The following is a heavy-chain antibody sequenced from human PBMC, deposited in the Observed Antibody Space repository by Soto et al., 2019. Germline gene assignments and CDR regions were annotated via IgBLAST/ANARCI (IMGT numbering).Heavy chain of an antibody. CDR3: ARAMPRRNSRPGSWFDP. V-gene: IGHV1-2*02. CDR2: INPNSGGT. CDR1: GYTFTDYF. Sequence: ASVKVSCKASGYTFTDYFIHWVRQAPGQGFEWMGWINPNSGGTNYAQKFQGRVTMTRDTSISTAYMELSRLRSDDTAVYYCARAMPRRNSRPGSWFDPWGQGTLVTVSS. J-gene: IGHJ5*02. D-gene: IGHD3-22*01.